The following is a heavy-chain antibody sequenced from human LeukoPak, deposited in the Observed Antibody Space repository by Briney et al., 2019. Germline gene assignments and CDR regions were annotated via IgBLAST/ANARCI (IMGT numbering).Heavy chain of an antibody. D-gene: IGHD6-6*01. J-gene: IGHJ4*02. CDR3: AKDTNWSSSPNFDY. CDR1: GFTFDDYA. Sequence: GRSLRLSCAASGFTFDDYAMHWVRQAPGKGLEWVSGISWNSGSIGYADSVKGRFTISRDIAKNSLYLQMNSLRAEDTALYYCAKDTNWSSSPNFDYWGQGTLVTVSS. CDR2: ISWNSGSI. V-gene: IGHV3-9*01.